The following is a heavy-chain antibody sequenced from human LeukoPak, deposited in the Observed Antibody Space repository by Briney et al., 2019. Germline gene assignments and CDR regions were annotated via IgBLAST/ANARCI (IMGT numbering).Heavy chain of an antibody. J-gene: IGHJ4*02. CDR3: ARDVCSSTSCYLGRFDY. Sequence: GGSLRLSCAASGFSFSSYWMSWVRQAPGKGLEWVANIKQDESEKYYVDSVKGRFTISRDNAKNSLYLQMNSLRAEDTAVYYCARDVCSSTSCYLGRFDYWGQGTLVTVSS. D-gene: IGHD2-2*01. CDR1: GFSFSSYW. V-gene: IGHV3-7*01. CDR2: IKQDESEK.